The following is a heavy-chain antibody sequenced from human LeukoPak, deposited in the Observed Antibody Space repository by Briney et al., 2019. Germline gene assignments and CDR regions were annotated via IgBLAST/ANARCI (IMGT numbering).Heavy chain of an antibody. CDR2: INWNGGST. CDR1: GFTFDDYG. Sequence: GGPLRLSCAASGFTFDDYGMSWVRQAPGKGLEWVSGINWNGGSTGYADSVKGRFTISRDNAKNSLYLQMNSLRAEDTALYYCARGRAYYYYYMDVWGKGTTVTVSS. V-gene: IGHV3-20*04. J-gene: IGHJ6*03. CDR3: ARGRAYYYYYMDV.